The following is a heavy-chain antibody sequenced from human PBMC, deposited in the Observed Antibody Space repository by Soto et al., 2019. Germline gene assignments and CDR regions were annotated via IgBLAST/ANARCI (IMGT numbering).Heavy chain of an antibody. Sequence: QLQLQESGPGLVKPSETLSLTCTVSGVSISTGSYHWGWIRQSPGKGLEWIGSVSYIGAAYYNPSLKSRVTISVDTSKSQFSLRLSSVSTADTAVYYCARPPYYDILTGYFPDWYFDLWGRGILVTVSS. CDR3: ARPPYYDILTGYFPDWYFDL. D-gene: IGHD3-9*01. CDR1: GVSISTGSYH. J-gene: IGHJ2*01. CDR2: VSYIGAA. V-gene: IGHV4-39*01.